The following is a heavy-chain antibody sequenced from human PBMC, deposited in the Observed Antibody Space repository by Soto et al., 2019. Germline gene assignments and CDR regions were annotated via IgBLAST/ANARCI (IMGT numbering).Heavy chain of an antibody. J-gene: IGHJ3*02. CDR3: AKDLNDYGDYINAFDI. CDR1: GFTFSSYG. D-gene: IGHD4-17*01. V-gene: IGHV3-30*18. CDR2: ISYDGSNK. Sequence: GGSLRLSCAASGFTFSSYGMHWVRQAPGKGLEWVAVISYDGSNKYHADSVKGRFTISRDNSKNTLYLQMNSLRAEDTAVYYCAKDLNDYGDYINAFDIWGQGTMVTVSS.